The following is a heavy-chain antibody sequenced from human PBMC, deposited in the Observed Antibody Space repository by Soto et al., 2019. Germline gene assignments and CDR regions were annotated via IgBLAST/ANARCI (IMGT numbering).Heavy chain of an antibody. D-gene: IGHD4-4*01. CDR2: INPSGGST. J-gene: IGHJ4*02. V-gene: IGHV1-46*01. CDR3: ARYDYNGYYFDY. CDR1: GYAFSIYY. Sequence: GVSVNVYCKAAGYAFSIYYMHWVRQAPGQGYEWMGIINPSGGSTTYAQKFQGRVTMTRDTSTTTVYMELSSLRSEDTAVYYCARYDYNGYYFDYWGQGTLVTVSS.